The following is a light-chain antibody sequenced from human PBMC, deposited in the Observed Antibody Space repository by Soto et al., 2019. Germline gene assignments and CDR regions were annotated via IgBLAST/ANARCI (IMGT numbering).Light chain of an antibody. V-gene: IGKV1-5*03. J-gene: IGKJ1*01. CDR2: KAS. CDR3: QHYNSYSEA. Sequence: DIPMTQSPSTLSRSVXGRVTITCRASQTISSWLAWYQQKPGKAPKLPIYKASTLKSGVPSRFSGSGSGTEFTLTISSLQPDDFATYYCQHYNSYSEAFGQGTKVDIK. CDR1: QTISSW.